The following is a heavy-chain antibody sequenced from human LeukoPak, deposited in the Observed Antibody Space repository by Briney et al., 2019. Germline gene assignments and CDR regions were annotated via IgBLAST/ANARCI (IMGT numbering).Heavy chain of an antibody. D-gene: IGHD4-17*01. Sequence: GGSLRLSCAASGLTFSNYAMSWVRQAPGNGLEWVSAISGSGGRTYYADSVKGRFTISRDNSKNTLSLQMNSLRAEDTAVYYCAKKITYDYGDPHSDYWGQGTLVTVSS. V-gene: IGHV3-23*01. CDR1: GLTFSNYA. J-gene: IGHJ4*02. CDR3: AKKITYDYGDPHSDY. CDR2: ISGSGGRT.